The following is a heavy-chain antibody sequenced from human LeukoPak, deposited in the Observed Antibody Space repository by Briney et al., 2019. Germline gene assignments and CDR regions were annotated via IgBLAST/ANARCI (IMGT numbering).Heavy chain of an antibody. Sequence: KYGEPLKISCKGSGYSFTSYWIGWVRQMPGKGLGWMGIIYPGDSVTRSSPSIQGQVTISADKSISTAYLQWSSLKASDTAMYYCARTSGAWKDYFDYWGQGTLVTVSS. D-gene: IGHD1-1*01. J-gene: IGHJ4*02. CDR2: IYPGDSVT. CDR1: GYSFTSYW. CDR3: ARTSGAWKDYFDY. V-gene: IGHV5-51*01.